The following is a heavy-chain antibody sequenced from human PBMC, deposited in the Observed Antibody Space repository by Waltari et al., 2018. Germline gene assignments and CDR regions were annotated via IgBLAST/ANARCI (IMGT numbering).Heavy chain of an antibody. CDR2: IRYDGSNK. Sequence: QVQLVESGGGVVQPGGSLRLSCAASGFTFSSYGMHWVRQDPGKGLDWVAFIRYDGSNKYYADSVKGRFTISRDNSKNTLYLQMNSLRAEDTAVYYCAKDQGAAAGTLDFDLWGRGTLVTVSS. D-gene: IGHD6-13*01. V-gene: IGHV3-30*02. J-gene: IGHJ2*01. CDR1: GFTFSSYG. CDR3: AKDQGAAAGTLDFDL.